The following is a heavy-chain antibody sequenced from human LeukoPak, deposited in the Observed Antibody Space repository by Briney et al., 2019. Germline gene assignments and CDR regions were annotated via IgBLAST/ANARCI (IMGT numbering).Heavy chain of an antibody. D-gene: IGHD5-12*01. Sequence: ASVKVSCKASGYTFTSYDINWVRQATGQGLEWMGWMNPNSGNTGYAQKLQGRVTMTRNTSISTAYMELSSLRSEDTAVYYCARGGGYSGYDEFYDYWGQGTLVTVSS. J-gene: IGHJ4*02. CDR2: MNPNSGNT. CDR1: GYTFTSYD. CDR3: ARGGGYSGYDEFYDY. V-gene: IGHV1-8*01.